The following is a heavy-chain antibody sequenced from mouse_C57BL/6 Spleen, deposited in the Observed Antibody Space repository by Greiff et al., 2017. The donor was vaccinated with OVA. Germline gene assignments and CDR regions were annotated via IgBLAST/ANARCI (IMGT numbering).Heavy chain of an antibody. CDR2: IYPGSGNT. CDR3: TRGEGGRGGYFDY. Sequence: QVQLKQSGAELVRPGASVKLSCKASGYTFTDYYINWVKQRPGQGLEWIARIYPGSGNTYYNEKFKGKATLTAEKSSSTAYMQRSSLTSEDSAVYFETRGEGGRGGYFDYWGTGTTVTVSS. J-gene: IGHJ1*03. V-gene: IGHV1-76*01. CDR1: GYTFTDYY. D-gene: IGHD1-1*01.